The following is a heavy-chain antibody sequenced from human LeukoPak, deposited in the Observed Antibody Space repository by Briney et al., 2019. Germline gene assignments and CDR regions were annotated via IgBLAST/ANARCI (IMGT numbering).Heavy chain of an antibody. V-gene: IGHV3-15*01. CDR1: GFTFSNAW. J-gene: IGHJ5*02. CDR2: VKSKTNGGTT. D-gene: IGHD6-13*01. CDR3: VRELSSSSSRWFDL. Sequence: GGSLRLSCAASGFTFSNAWMSWVRQAPGKGLEWVGRVKSKTNGGTTDYAAPVKGRFSISRDDSKNTLYLQMNSLKTEDTAVYYCVRELSSSSSRWFDLWGQGTLVTVSS.